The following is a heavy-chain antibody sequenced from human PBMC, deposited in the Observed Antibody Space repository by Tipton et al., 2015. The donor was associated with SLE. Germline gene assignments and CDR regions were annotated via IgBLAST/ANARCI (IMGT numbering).Heavy chain of an antibody. CDR2: ISYDGSNK. V-gene: IGHV3-30*03. Sequence: SLRLSCAASGFTFSSYGMHWVRQAPGKGLEWVAVISYDGSNKYYADSVKGRFTISRDDSKSIAYLQMNSLKTEDTAVYYCTRDVAVGLTTDNFQHWGQGTLVTVSS. D-gene: IGHD4-17*01. J-gene: IGHJ1*01. CDR1: GFTFSSYG. CDR3: TRDVAVGLTTDNFQH.